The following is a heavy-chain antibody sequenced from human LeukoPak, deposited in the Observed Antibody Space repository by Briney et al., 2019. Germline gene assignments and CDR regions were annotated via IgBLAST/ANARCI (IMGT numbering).Heavy chain of an antibody. V-gene: IGHV4-34*01. J-gene: IGHJ4*02. D-gene: IGHD4-17*01. CDR1: GGSFSGYY. CDR2: INHSGST. CDR3: ARRGETTTSFDY. Sequence: SETLSLTCAVYGGSFSGYYWSWIRQPPGKGLEWIGEINHSGSTNYNPSLKSRVTISVDTSKNQFPLKLSSVTAADTAVYYCARRGETTTSFDYWGQGTLVTASS.